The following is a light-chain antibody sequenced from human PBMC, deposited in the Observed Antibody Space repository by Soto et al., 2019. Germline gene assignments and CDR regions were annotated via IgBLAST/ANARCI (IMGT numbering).Light chain of an antibody. J-gene: IGKJ4*01. CDR1: QSGSSSY. Sequence: EIVLTQSPGTLSLSPGERATLSCRASQSGSSSYVAWYQQKPGQAPRLLIYGASSRATGNPDRFSGSGSGTDFTLTISRLEPEDFAVYYCQQYGSSPLTFGGGTKVDI. CDR2: GAS. V-gene: IGKV3-20*01. CDR3: QQYGSSPLT.